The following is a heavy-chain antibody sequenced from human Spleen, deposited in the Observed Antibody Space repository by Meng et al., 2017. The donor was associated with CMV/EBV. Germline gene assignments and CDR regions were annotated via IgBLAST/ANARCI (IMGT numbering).Heavy chain of an antibody. J-gene: IGHJ4*02. V-gene: IGHV1-2*02. CDR1: GYIFTDYY. CDR3: SREGRGGAVKY. Sequence: SCKASGYIFTDYYIHWIRQAPGQGLEWMGWINPNNGDTNIVQKFPGRVTMARDTSTSTAYMDLSRLRSDDSAVYYCSREGRGGAVKYWGQGTLVTVSS. D-gene: IGHD1-26*01. CDR2: INPNNGDT.